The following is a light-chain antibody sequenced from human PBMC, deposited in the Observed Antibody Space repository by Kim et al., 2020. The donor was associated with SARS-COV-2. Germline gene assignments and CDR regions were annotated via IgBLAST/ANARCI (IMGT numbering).Light chain of an antibody. J-gene: IGKJ2*01. V-gene: IGKV3-11*01. Sequence: LSPGERAPLSCRASQSISSSLAWLQQKPAQPPRLLIYDASNRATGVPARFSGSGSGTDFTLTISSLEPEDFAVYYCQQHSNWPDTFGQGTKLEI. CDR1: QSISSS. CDR3: QQHSNWPDT. CDR2: DAS.